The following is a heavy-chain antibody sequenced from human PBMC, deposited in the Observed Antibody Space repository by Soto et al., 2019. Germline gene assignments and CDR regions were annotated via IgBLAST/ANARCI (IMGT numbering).Heavy chain of an antibody. CDR1: GFTFFTYG. D-gene: IGHD2-15*01. CDR2: ITDTGVST. Sequence: GGSLRLSCTASGFTFFTYGMTWVRQAPGEGLEWVSSITDTGVSTYYADSVKGRFTISRDNSKNTLYLQMNSLRTDDSAVYYCAKDTPVVMFLFDSWGRGTLVTVSS. V-gene: IGHV3-23*01. CDR3: AKDTPVVMFLFDS. J-gene: IGHJ4*02.